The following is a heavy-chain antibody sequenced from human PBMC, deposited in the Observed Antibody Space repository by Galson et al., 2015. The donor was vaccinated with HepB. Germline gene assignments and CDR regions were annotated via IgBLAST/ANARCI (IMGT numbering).Heavy chain of an antibody. CDR1: GYTFTSSG. V-gene: IGHV1-18*01. CDR2: ISAYTADT. Sequence: SVKVSCKATGYTFTSSGFSWVRQAPGKGLEWMGWISAYTADTDYAQKFQGSVTMTTDTSTSTVYTELGSLNYDDTAVYYCARDPRVAVAGRFYYLDHWGPGTLVTVSS. J-gene: IGHJ4*02. D-gene: IGHD6-19*01. CDR3: ARDPRVAVAGRFYYLDH.